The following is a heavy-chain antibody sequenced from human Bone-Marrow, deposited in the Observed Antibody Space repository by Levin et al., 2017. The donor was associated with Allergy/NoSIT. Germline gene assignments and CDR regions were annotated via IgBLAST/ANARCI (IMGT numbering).Heavy chain of an antibody. Sequence: PSETLSLTCRVSGVSISSYYWNWIRQTPGKGLEWIGSFYHSGGNDYNPALKGRVSISIDSSKNQVSLSLRSVTAADTATYFCARGFSSSWFGGRFFESWGQGTLVTVSS. V-gene: IGHV4-59*01. D-gene: IGHD6-13*01. J-gene: IGHJ4*02. CDR2: FYHSGGN. CDR1: GVSISSYY. CDR3: ARGFSSSWFGGRFFES.